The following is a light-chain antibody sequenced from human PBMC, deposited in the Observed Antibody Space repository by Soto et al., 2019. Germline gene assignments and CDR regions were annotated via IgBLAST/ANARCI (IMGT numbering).Light chain of an antibody. Sequence: QSVLTQPPSASGTPGQRVTISCSGSYSNFGSNIVNWYQHFPGTAPKLLIYNNNKRPSGVPDRFSASKSGTSVSLAISGLLSEDDAIYYCASWDDSLNDVLFGGGTKLTVL. CDR2: NNN. CDR1: YSNFGSNI. V-gene: IGLV1-44*01. CDR3: ASWDDSLNDVL. J-gene: IGLJ2*01.